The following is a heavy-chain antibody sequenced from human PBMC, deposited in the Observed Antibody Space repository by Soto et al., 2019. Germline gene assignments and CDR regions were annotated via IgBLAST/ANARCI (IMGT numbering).Heavy chain of an antibody. CDR3: ARVANWNYGYYFDY. D-gene: IGHD1-7*01. CDR1: GGSVSSGSYY. CDR2: IYYSGST. Sequence: SETLSLTCTVSGGSVSSGSYYWSWIRQPPGKGLEWIGYIYYSGSTNYNPSLKSRVTISVDTSKNQFSLKLSSVTAADTAVYYCARVANWNYGYYFDYWGQGTLVTVSS. J-gene: IGHJ4*02. V-gene: IGHV4-61*01.